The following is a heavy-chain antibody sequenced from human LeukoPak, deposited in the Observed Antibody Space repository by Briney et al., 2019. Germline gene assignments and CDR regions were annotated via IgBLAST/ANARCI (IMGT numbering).Heavy chain of an antibody. J-gene: IGHJ4*02. CDR2: INQDGSEK. Sequence: PGGSLSLSCAACGFPLSGYWVLCARQAPGEGREWVANINQDGSEKYYVDSVKGRFTISRDNAKNSVYLQMNSLRAEDTAVYFCARRGATVTDDWGQGTLVTVSS. V-gene: IGHV3-7*01. D-gene: IGHD4-17*01. CDR1: GFPLSGYW. CDR3: ARRGATVTDD.